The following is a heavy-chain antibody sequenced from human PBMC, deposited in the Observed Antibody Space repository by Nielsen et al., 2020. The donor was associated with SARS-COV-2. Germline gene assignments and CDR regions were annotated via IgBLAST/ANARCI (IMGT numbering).Heavy chain of an antibody. CDR2: INSDGSRT. V-gene: IGHV3-74*01. J-gene: IGHJ4*02. D-gene: IGHD3-22*01. CDR1: GFTFSNYG. Sequence: GESLKISCTGSGFTFSNYGMNWVRQAPGKGLAWVSQINSDGSRTTYADSVEGRFTVSRDNAKNTLYLQMNSLTADDTAVYYCVRVWDDGYYYDTGPFDSWGQGTLVTVSS. CDR3: VRVWDDGYYYDTGPFDS.